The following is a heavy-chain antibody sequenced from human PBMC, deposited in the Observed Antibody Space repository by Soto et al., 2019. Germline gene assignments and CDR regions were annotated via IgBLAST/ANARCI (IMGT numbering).Heavy chain of an antibody. CDR2: ISYDGSNK. J-gene: IGHJ4*02. V-gene: IGHV3-30*18. Sequence: QVQLVESGGGVVQPGRSLRLSCAASGFTFSSFGMHWVRQAPGKGLEWVAVISYDGSNKYYADSVKGRFTISRDNSKNTLYLQVNSLRAEDTAVYYWAKDCLDYSSSSPPDYWGQGTLVTVSS. CDR3: AKDCLDYSSSSPPDY. CDR1: GFTFSSFG. D-gene: IGHD6-6*01.